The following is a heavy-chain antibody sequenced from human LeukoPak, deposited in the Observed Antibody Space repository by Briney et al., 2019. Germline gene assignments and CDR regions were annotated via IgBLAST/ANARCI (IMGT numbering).Heavy chain of an antibody. D-gene: IGHD6-19*01. CDR3: AREFRSSADY. V-gene: IGHV6-1*01. Sequence: SQSLSLTFAISGDSVSGNSVAWSWIRQPPSRGLEWLGRTYYRSKWYNDYAVSVKSRITLNPDTSKNQFSLQLNSVTPEDTAVYYCAREFRSSADYWGQGTLVTVSS. J-gene: IGHJ4*02. CDR2: TYYRSKWYN. CDR1: GDSVSGNSVA.